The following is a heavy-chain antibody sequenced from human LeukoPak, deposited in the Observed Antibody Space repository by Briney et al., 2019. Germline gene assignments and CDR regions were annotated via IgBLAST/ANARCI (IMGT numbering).Heavy chain of an antibody. J-gene: IGHJ3*02. CDR2: ISGGGDRT. CDR3: SGHYYDTSGPSAFDI. D-gene: IGHD3-22*01. V-gene: IGHV3-23*01. CDR1: GFTFSSYA. Sequence: PGGSLRLSCAASGFTFSSYAMSWVRQARGKGLEWVSAISGGGDRTYYADSVKGRFTISRDNSKSTLYLQMNSLRVEDTAIYYCSGHYYDTSGPSAFDIWGQGTMVTVSS.